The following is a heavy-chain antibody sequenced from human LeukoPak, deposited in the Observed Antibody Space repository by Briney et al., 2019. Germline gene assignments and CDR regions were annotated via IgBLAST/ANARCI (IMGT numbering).Heavy chain of an antibody. V-gene: IGHV4-4*07. Sequence: SETLSLTCTVSGGSISSNYWSWIRQPAGKGLEWIGRIYTSGRANYNPSLKSRVTMSVDTSKNQFSLKLSSVTAADTAVYYCARNWNGYDYNFRDAFDIWGQGTMVTVSS. CDR2: IYTSGRA. J-gene: IGHJ3*02. CDR3: ARNWNGYDYNFRDAFDI. D-gene: IGHD5-24*01. CDR1: GGSISSNY.